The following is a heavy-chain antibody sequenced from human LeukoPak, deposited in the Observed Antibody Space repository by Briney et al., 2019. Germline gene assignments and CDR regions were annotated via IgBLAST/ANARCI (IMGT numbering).Heavy chain of an antibody. J-gene: IGHJ4*02. D-gene: IGHD6-6*01. CDR3: ARGRSSSSSSYFDY. CDR2: MNPNSGNT. CDR1: GYTFTSYD. Sequence: AASAKVSCKASGYTFTSYDINWVRQATGQGLEWMGWMNPNSGNTGYAQKFQGRVTMTRNTSISTAYMELSSLRSEDTAVYYCARGRSSSSSSYFDYWGQGTLVTVSS. V-gene: IGHV1-8*01.